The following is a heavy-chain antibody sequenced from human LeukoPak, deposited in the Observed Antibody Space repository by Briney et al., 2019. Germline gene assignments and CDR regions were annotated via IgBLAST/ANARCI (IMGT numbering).Heavy chain of an antibody. D-gene: IGHD4-11*01. CDR2: INPNSGET. J-gene: IGHJ4*02. CDR1: GYTFTDYY. V-gene: IGHV1-2*02. Sequence: ASVKVSCKTSGYTFTDYYIHWVRQAPGQGLEWMGWINPNSGETNSAQKFQGRVTMTGDTSISTAYMELRRVTSDDTTVYYCARDRDYSNTERGFDYWGQGTLVTVSS. CDR3: ARDRDYSNTERGFDY.